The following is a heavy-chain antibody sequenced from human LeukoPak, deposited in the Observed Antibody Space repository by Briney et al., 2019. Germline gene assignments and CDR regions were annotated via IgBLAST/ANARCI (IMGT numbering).Heavy chain of an antibody. CDR3: AREPQQHWDFDL. CDR2: IHSGAGT. V-gene: IGHV3-53*01. CDR1: GFTVSSSS. Sequence: GGSLRLSCAASGFTVSSSSMSWVRQAPGKGLEWVSLIHSGAGTYYADSLKGRFTISRDNPKNTLFLQMNSLRAEDTAVYYCAREPQQHWDFDLWGRGTLVTVSS. J-gene: IGHJ2*01. D-gene: IGHD6-13*01.